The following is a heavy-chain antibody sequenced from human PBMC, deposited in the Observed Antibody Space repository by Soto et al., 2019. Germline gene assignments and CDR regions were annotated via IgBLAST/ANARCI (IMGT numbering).Heavy chain of an antibody. J-gene: IGHJ6*02. CDR1: GFTFSSYA. D-gene: IGHD5-12*01. Sequence: QVQLVESGGGVVQPGRSLRLSCAASGFTFSSYAMHWVRQAPGKGLEWVAVISYDGSNKYYADSVKGRFTISRDNSKNTLELQMNGLRAEDTAVYYCARDYYRFNSGYGFSMDVWGQGTTVTVSS. CDR2: ISYDGSNK. CDR3: ARDYYRFNSGYGFSMDV. V-gene: IGHV3-30-3*01.